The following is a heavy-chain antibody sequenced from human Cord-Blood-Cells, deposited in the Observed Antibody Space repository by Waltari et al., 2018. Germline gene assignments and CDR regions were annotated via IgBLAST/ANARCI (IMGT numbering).Heavy chain of an antibody. D-gene: IGHD1-26*01. CDR1: GFTFSSSA. J-gene: IGHJ4*02. V-gene: IGHV3-30*04. CDR2: ISYDGSNK. Sequence: QVQLVESGGGVVQPGRSLRLSCAASGFTFSSSAIQRVRQAPGKGLECVAVISYDGSNKYYADSVKGRFTISRDNSKNTLYLQMNSLRAEDTAVYYCAREAPGTLFDYWGQGTLVTVSS. CDR3: AREAPGTLFDY.